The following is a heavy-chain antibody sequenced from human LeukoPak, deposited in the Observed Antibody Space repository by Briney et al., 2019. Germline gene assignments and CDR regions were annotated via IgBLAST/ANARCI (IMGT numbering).Heavy chain of an antibody. Sequence: GGSLRLSCAASGFTFSSYAMSWVRQAPGKGLEWVSAIGGGGGSTYYAGSVKGRFTISRDNSKNTLYLQMNSLRAEDTAVYYCAKEIYYYDSSGYLIDWGQGTLVTVSS. J-gene: IGHJ4*02. D-gene: IGHD3-22*01. CDR3: AKEIYYYDSSGYLID. CDR1: GFTFSSYA. CDR2: IGGGGGST. V-gene: IGHV3-23*01.